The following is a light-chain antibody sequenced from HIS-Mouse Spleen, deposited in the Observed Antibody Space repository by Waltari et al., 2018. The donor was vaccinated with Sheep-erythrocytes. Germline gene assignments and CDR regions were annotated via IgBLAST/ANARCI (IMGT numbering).Light chain of an antibody. J-gene: IGLJ1*01. CDR3: CSYAGSYNHV. V-gene: IGLV2-11*01. CDR2: DVS. Sequence: QSALTQPRSVSGSPGQSVTISCTGTSSDVGGYNYVSWYQQHPGKAPKLMIYDVSKRPSVVPYRFSGSKSGNTASLTSSGLQAEDEADYYCCSYAGSYNHVFATGTKVTVL. CDR1: SSDVGGYNY.